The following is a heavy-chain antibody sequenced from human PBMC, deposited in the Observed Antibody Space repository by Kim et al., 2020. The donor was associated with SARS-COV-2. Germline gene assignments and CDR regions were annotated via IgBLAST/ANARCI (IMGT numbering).Heavy chain of an antibody. J-gene: IGHJ3*02. V-gene: IGHV5-51*01. CDR1: GYSFTDSW. CDR3: ARPLQDMKATSFVFEI. Sequence: GASLKISCEASGYSFTDSWIAWVRQMPGKGLEWMGLIYVGDSDTTYSPSFQGQVIISVDKSISAAYLQWSSLKASDTAMYYCARPLQDMKATSFVFEIWGQGTMVIVSS. CDR2: IYVGDSDT. D-gene: IGHD2-15*01.